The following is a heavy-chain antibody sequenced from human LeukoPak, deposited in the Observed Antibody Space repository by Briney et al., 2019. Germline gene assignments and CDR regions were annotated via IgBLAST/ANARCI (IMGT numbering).Heavy chain of an antibody. CDR2: ITWNSGNI. J-gene: IGHJ4*02. CDR1: GFTFDEYA. V-gene: IGHV3-9*03. Sequence: GGSLRLSCAATGFTFDEYAMHWVRQAPGKGLDWVSGITWNSGNIGYADSVKGRFTISRDNAKKSLYLQMNSLRDEDMALYYCVKDRGKYSTSSGLDYWGQGILVTVSS. D-gene: IGHD6-6*01. CDR3: VKDRGKYSTSSGLDY.